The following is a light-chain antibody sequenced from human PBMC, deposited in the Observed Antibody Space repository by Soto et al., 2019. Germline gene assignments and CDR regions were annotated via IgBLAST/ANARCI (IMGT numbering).Light chain of an antibody. CDR1: SSDIGAGYI. V-gene: IGLV1-40*01. Sequence: QSVLTQPPSVSGAPGQRVTISCTGSSSDIGAGYIVHWYQHFPGTAPKLLIYGNTNRPSGVPDRFSGSKSGASASLAITGLQAEDEADYYYQSYDTSPSAVAVFGGGTKLTVL. CDR2: GNT. J-gene: IGLJ2*01. CDR3: QSYDTSPSAVAV.